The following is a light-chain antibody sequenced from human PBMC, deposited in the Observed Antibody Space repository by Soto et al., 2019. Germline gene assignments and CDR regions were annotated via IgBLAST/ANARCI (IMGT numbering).Light chain of an antibody. CDR2: GAS. Sequence: EIVMTQSPAALSVSTGERATLSCRASQSVRSNLVWYQQKPGQAPRLLIYGASTRATGIPARFSGSGSGTEFTLTISSLQSEDFAVYYCQQYNNWVTFGGGTKVDIK. J-gene: IGKJ4*01. V-gene: IGKV3-15*01. CDR1: QSVRSN. CDR3: QQYNNWVT.